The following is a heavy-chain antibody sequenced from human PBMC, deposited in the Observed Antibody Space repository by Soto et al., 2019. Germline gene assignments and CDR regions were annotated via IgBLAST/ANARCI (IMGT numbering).Heavy chain of an antibody. CDR2: IYPGDSDT. J-gene: IGHJ4*02. Sequence: GESLKISCKGSGYSFTSYWIGWVRQMPGKGLEWMGIIYPGDSDTRYSPSFQGQVTTSADKSISTAYLQWSSLKASDTAMYYCARLTRGCSSTSCYHDYWGQGTLVTVSS. D-gene: IGHD2-2*01. V-gene: IGHV5-51*01. CDR1: GYSFTSYW. CDR3: ARLTRGCSSTSCYHDY.